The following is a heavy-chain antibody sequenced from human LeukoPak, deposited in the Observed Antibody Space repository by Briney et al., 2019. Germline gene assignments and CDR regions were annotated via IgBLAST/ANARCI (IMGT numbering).Heavy chain of an antibody. D-gene: IGHD5-12*01. V-gene: IGHV3-7*01. Sequence: GGSLRLSCSVSGFIFRDFSMSWVRQAPGKGLEWVAKMNEYGSEIFYVDSVKGRFTISRDNGKNSLYLQMNSLRAEDTAVYYCARASPAGMVATPPDYWGQGTLVTVSS. CDR3: ARASPAGMVATPPDY. J-gene: IGHJ4*02. CDR1: GFIFRDFS. CDR2: MNEYGSEI.